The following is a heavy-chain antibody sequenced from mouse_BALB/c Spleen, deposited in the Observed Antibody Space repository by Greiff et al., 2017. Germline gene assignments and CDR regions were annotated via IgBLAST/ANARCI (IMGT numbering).Heavy chain of an antibody. CDR3: DKNGSYDLLYAMDY. CDR1: GFSFSGYG. Sequence: QVQLMESGPGLVAPSQCLSISCTASGFSFSGYGVSWIRQPPGKGLEWLGVICGGGSTYYNSALKSRLSISRDNSKSQIFLQMNSLQTEDTAMYYCDKNGSYDLLYAMDYWGQGTSVTVSS. D-gene: IGHD2-12*01. CDR2: ICGGGST. V-gene: IGHV2-6-5*01. J-gene: IGHJ4*01.